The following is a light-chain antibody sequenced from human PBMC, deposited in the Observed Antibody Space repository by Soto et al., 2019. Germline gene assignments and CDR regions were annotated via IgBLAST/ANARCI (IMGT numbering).Light chain of an antibody. CDR1: QSVAGS. Sequence: EFVLTQSPATLSLSPGERAILSCRASQSVAGSLAWYPQKPGQAPRLLIYDISTRAAAIPARFSGSGSGTDFTLTVSSLEPEDFALYYCQQRSNRITFGQGTRLEIK. CDR3: QQRSNRIT. V-gene: IGKV3-11*01. CDR2: DIS. J-gene: IGKJ5*01.